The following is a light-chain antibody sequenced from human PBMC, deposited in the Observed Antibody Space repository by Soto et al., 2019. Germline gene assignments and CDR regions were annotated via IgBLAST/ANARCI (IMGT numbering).Light chain of an antibody. CDR1: QSLTSY. CDR2: AAS. J-gene: IGKJ1*01. V-gene: IGKV1-39*01. Sequence: DLQMTQSPSSLSASVGDRFTITCRASQSLTSYLNLYQQKPGKAPMILMYAASSLQSGLPSRFSASGSGPDFTLTLSSLQPEDFETAYGQQSYSTPWTFGQGTKVEIK. CDR3: QQSYSTPWT.